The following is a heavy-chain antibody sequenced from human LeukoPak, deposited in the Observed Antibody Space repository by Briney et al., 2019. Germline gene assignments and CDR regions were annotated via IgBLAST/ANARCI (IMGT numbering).Heavy chain of an antibody. Sequence: GGSLRPSCAASGFTFSSYWMHWVRQAPGKGLEWVSSITSTSSYIYYADSVKGRFTISRDNAKNSLYLQMNSLRAEDTAVYYCARGSSGSYYTLFDYWGQGTLVTVSS. CDR3: ARGSSGSYYTLFDY. D-gene: IGHD3-10*01. J-gene: IGHJ4*02. V-gene: IGHV3-21*01. CDR2: ITSTSSYI. CDR1: GFTFSSYW.